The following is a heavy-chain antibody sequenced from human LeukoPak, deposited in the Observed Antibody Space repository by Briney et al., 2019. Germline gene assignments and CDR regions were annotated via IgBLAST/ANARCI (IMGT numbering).Heavy chain of an antibody. J-gene: IGHJ5*02. CDR2: ISAYNGNT. CDR1: GYTFTTYG. CDR3: ARDNSFRLDNWFDP. D-gene: IGHD5-18*01. V-gene: IGHV1-18*01. Sequence: ASVKVSCKASGYTFTTYGINWVRQAPGQGLEWMGWISAYNGNTNYAQKLQGRVTMTTDTSTSTAYMELKSLRSDDTAVYYCARDNSFRLDNWFDPWGQGTLVTVSP.